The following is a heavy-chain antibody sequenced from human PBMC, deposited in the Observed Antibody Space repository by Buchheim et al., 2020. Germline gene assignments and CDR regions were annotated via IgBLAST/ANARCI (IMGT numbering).Heavy chain of an antibody. CDR3: ARVERDGVVTSYYYGMDV. V-gene: IGHV3-30*04. J-gene: IGHJ6*02. CDR1: AFTFSNF. Sequence: QVQLVESGGGVVQPGRSLRLSCAASAFTFSNFHWVRQAPGKGLEWVAVISYDGSNKYYADSVQGRFTISRDNSENTPYLQMNSLRAEDTAVYYCARVERDGVVTSYYYGMDVWGQGTT. CDR2: ISYDGSNK. D-gene: IGHD3-3*01.